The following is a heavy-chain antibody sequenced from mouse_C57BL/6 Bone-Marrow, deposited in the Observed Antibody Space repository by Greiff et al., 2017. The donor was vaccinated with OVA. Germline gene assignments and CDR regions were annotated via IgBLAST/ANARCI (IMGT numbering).Heavy chain of an antibody. Sequence: QVQLQQSGAELARPGASVKLSCKASGYTFTSYGISWVKQRTGQGLEWIGAIYPRSGNTYYTEKFKGKATLTADKSSSTAYMELRSLTSEDSAVYFCAEGVYYSKENYWGQGTTLTVSS. J-gene: IGHJ2*01. CDR3: AEGVYYSKENY. CDR2: IYPRSGNT. V-gene: IGHV1-81*01. D-gene: IGHD2-5*01. CDR1: GYTFTSYG.